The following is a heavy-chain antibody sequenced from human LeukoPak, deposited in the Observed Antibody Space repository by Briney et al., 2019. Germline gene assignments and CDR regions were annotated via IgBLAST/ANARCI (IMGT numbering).Heavy chain of an antibody. CDR1: GFTFSSYS. CDR3: ARSSGWFLDY. J-gene: IGHJ4*02. V-gene: IGHV3-48*02. D-gene: IGHD6-19*01. CDR2: ISTGSSTI. Sequence: PGGSLRLSCAASGFTFSSYSMNWVRQAPGKGLEWLSYISTGSSTIYYADSVKGRFTISRDNAKNSLYPQMNSLRDDDTAVYYCARSSGWFLDYWGQGTLVTVSS.